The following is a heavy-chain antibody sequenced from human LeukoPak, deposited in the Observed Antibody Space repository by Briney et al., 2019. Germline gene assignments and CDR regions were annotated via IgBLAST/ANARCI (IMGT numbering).Heavy chain of an antibody. Sequence: GASVKVSCKASGYTFNNHHIHWVRQAPGQGLEWMGVLDPSGGSASSVQKFQGRVTMTWDASTTTVYMELSSLRSEDTAVYYCARGTSEYAPHDSWGQGTLVTVSS. CDR1: GYTFNNHH. J-gene: IGHJ4*02. D-gene: IGHD1-26*01. V-gene: IGHV1-46*02. CDR3: ARGTSEYAPHDS. CDR2: LDPSGGSA.